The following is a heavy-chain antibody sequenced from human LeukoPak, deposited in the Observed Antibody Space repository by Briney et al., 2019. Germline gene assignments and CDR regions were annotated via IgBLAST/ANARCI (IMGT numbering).Heavy chain of an antibody. CDR3: AKAQAVAGGRWFDP. Sequence: GGSLRLSCAASGFTFSSYAMSWVRQAPGKGLEWVSAISGSGGSTYYADSVKGRFTISRDNSKNTLYLQMNGLRAEDTAVYYCAKAQAVAGGRWFDPWGQGTLVTVSS. CDR2: ISGSGGST. D-gene: IGHD6-19*01. V-gene: IGHV3-23*01. J-gene: IGHJ5*02. CDR1: GFTFSSYA.